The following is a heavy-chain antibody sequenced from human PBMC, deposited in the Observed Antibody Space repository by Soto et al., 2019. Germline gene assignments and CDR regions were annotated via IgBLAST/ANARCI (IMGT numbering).Heavy chain of an antibody. D-gene: IGHD2-2*02. J-gene: IGHJ5*01. CDR1: GFTFSSYS. Sequence: PGGSLRLSCAASGFTFSSYSMNWVRQAPGKGLEWVSSISSSSSYIYYADSVKGRFTISRDNAKNSLYLQMNSLRAEDTAVYYCAMGDYCSSTSCYTRWFDSWGQGTLVTVSS. CDR2: ISSSSSYI. CDR3: AMGDYCSSTSCYTRWFDS. V-gene: IGHV3-21*01.